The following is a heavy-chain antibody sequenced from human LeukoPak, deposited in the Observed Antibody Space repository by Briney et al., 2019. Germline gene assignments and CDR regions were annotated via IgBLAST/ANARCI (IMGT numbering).Heavy chain of an antibody. D-gene: IGHD7-27*01. CDR3: ARGPPNWGYDY. J-gene: IGHJ4*02. CDR1: GYTFTSYD. V-gene: IGHV1-8*01. CDR2: MSPNSDDT. Sequence: ASVNVSCKASGYTFTSYDFNWVRQATGQRPEWMGWMSPNSDDTGYAQKFQDRVTVTRNTSISTAYMELSSLRSDDTAVYYCARGPPNWGYDYWGPGTLVTVSS.